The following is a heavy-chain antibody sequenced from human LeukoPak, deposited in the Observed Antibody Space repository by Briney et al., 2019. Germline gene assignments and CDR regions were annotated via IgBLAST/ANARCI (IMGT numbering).Heavy chain of an antibody. CDR1: GFTFSDYY. Sequence: PGGSLRLSYAASGFTFSDYYMSWIRQAPGKGLEWVSYISSSGNTIYYADSVKGRFTISRGNAKNSLYLQMNSLRAEDTAVYYCARDFRAAFDPWGQGTLVTVSS. V-gene: IGHV3-11*01. D-gene: IGHD3-10*01. J-gene: IGHJ5*02. CDR2: ISSSGNTI. CDR3: ARDFRAAFDP.